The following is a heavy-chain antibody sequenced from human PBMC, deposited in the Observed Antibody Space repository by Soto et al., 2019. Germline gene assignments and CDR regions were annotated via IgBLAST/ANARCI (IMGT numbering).Heavy chain of an antibody. J-gene: IGHJ5*02. D-gene: IGHD4-17*01. CDR3: ARLLYGDYDRWFDP. V-gene: IGHV3-21*01. Sequence: EVQLVESGGGLVKPGGSLRLSCAASGFTFSTYSMNWVRQAPGKGLEWVSSISSSSSYIYYADSLKGRFTISRDDAKDSLYLQMNSLRAEDTAVYYCARLLYGDYDRWFDPWGQGTLVTVSS. CDR1: GFTFSTYS. CDR2: ISSSSSYI.